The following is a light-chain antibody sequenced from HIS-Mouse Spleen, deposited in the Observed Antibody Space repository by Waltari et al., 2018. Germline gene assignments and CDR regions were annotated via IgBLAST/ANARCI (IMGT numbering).Light chain of an antibody. CDR1: SLSSYY. CDR3: NSRDSSGNHWV. J-gene: IGLJ3*02. CDR2: GKN. Sequence: SSELTQEPAVSVALGQTVRITCQGDSLSSYYASWYQQKPGQATVLVIYGKNNRPSGIPDRFSGSSSGNTASLTITGAQAEDEADYYCNSRDSSGNHWVFGGGTKLTVL. V-gene: IGLV3-19*01.